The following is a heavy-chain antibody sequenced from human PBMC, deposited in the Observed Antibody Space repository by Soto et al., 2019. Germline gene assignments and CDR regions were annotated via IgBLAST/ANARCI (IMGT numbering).Heavy chain of an antibody. CDR3: ARVVARGYYYYYMDV. CDR1: GYTFTSYG. Sequence: VASVKVSCKASGYTFTSYGISWVRQAPGQGLEWMGWISAYNGNTNYAQKLQGRVTMTTDTSTSTAYMELRSLRSDDTAVYYCARVVARGYYYYYMDVWGKGTTVTVS. J-gene: IGHJ6*03. V-gene: IGHV1-18*01. D-gene: IGHD2-15*01. CDR2: ISAYNGNT.